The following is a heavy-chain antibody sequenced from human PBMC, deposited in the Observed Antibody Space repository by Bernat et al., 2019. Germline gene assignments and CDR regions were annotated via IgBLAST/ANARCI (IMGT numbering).Heavy chain of an antibody. V-gene: IGHV7-4-1*01. CDR1: GYTFTSYA. D-gene: IGHD3-10*01. Sequence: QVQLVHSGSELKKPGASVKVSCTASGYTFTSYAMNWVRQAPGQGLEWMGWINTNTGNPTYAQGFTGRFVFSLDTSVSTAYLQICSLKAEDTAVYYCARDRLTMVRRDNPWFDAWGQVSLVTVSS. J-gene: IGHJ5*02. CDR2: INTNTGNP. CDR3: ARDRLTMVRRDNPWFDA.